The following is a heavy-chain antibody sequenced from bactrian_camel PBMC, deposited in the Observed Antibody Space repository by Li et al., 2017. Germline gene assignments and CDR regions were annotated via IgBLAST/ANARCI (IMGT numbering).Heavy chain of an antibody. D-gene: IGHD2*01. V-gene: IGHV3S68*01. CDR2: IHKTGRA. CDR3: ATGGQWKVVVFD. CDR1: GYTYSTSC. Sequence: HVQLVESGGGSAQAGGSLRLSCAASGYTYSTSCMGWFRQAPGKEREWVASIHKTGRASYADSVTGRFTISKDYPKNTLYLQMNSLKSEDTALYYCATGGQWKVVVFDWGQGTQVTVS. J-gene: IGHJ4*01.